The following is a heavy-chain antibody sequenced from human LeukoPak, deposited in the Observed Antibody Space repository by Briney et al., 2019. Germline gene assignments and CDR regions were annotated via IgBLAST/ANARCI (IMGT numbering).Heavy chain of an antibody. D-gene: IGHD6-19*01. CDR2: IYYSGST. V-gene: IGHV4-59*01. J-gene: IGHJ4*02. Sequence: PSETLSLTCTVSGCTISSYYWSWIRQPPGKGLEWVGYIYYSGSTNYNPSLKSRVTISVDTSKNQFSLKLSSVTAADTAVYYCARESSGWCDYWGQGTLVTVSS. CDR3: ARESSGWCDY. CDR1: GCTISSYY.